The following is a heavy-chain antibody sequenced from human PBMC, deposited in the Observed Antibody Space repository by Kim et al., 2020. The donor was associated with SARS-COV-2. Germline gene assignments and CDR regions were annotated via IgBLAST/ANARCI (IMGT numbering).Heavy chain of an antibody. CDR1: GFTFSSYA. CDR3: AKAARRYQLLLYKNNWFDP. D-gene: IGHD2-2*01. V-gene: IGHV3-23*01. J-gene: IGHJ5*02. CDR2: ISGSGGST. Sequence: GGSLRLSCAASGFTFSSYAMSWVRQAPGKGLEWVSAISGSGGSTYYADSVKGRFTISRDNSKNTLYLQMNSLRAEDTAVYYCAKAARRYQLLLYKNNWFDPWGQGTLVTVSS.